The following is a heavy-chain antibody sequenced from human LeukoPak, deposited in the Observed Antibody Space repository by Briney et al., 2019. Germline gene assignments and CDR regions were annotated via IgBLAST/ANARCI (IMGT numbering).Heavy chain of an antibody. V-gene: IGHV3-11*04. CDR2: ISTSGSTI. Sequence: PGGSLRLSCAASGFTFSDYYMSWIRQAPGKGLEWVAYISTSGSTIYYADSVKGRFTISRGNAKNSLYLQMNSLRAEDTAVYYCASIKYCANGVCYYHYYMDVWGKGTTVTVSS. CDR1: GFTFSDYY. CDR3: ASIKYCANGVCYYHYYMDV. D-gene: IGHD2-8*01. J-gene: IGHJ6*03.